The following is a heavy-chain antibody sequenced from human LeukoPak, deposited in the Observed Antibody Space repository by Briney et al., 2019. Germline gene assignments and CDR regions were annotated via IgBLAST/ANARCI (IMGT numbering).Heavy chain of an antibody. CDR3: SRESGPFCPFGY. J-gene: IGHJ4*02. CDR1: GGSISNTNW. CDR2: ISLTGQT. D-gene: IGHD1-26*01. V-gene: IGHV4/OR15-8*02. Sequence: PSETLSLTCGVSGGSISNTNWWSWVRQPPGQGLERIGEISLTGQTNYNPSLSGRVTMSLDESSNQLSLSLTSVTAADTATYYCSRESGPFCPFGYWGQGTLVIVSS.